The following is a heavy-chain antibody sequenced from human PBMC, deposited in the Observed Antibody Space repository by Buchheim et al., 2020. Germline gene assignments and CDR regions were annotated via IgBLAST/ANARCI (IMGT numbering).Heavy chain of an antibody. CDR3: ASRGFDP. Sequence: EVQLVESGGGLVQPGESLRLSCAASGFTFSNYEMNWVRQAPGKGLEWGSHISAGGTTTYYADSVKGRFTTSRDNAKNSLYLQMNSLRAEDTAVYYCASRGFDPWGQGTL. V-gene: IGHV3-48*03. CDR1: GFTFSNYE. J-gene: IGHJ5*02. D-gene: IGHD3-10*01. CDR2: ISAGGTTT.